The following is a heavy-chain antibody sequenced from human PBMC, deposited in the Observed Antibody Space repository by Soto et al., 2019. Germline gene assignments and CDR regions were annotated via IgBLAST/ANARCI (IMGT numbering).Heavy chain of an antibody. D-gene: IGHD4-17*01. CDR1: GGTFSSYA. Sequence: SVKVSCKASGGTFSSYAISWVRQAPGQGLEWMGGIIPIFGTANYAQKFQGRVTITADESTSTAYMELSSLRSEDTAVYYCARDRVDGYGDYRNWFGPWGQGTLVSVSS. J-gene: IGHJ5*02. V-gene: IGHV1-69*13. CDR2: IIPIFGTA. CDR3: ARDRVDGYGDYRNWFGP.